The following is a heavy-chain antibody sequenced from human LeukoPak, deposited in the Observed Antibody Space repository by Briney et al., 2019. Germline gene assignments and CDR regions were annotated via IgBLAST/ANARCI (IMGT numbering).Heavy chain of an antibody. D-gene: IGHD3-22*01. CDR1: GYTFTRYG. J-gene: IGHJ4*02. CDR2: ISAYNGNT. CDR3: ARDIAYYYDSSGYNFDY. V-gene: IGHV1-18*01. Sequence: GASVKVSCKASGYTFTRYGISWVRQAPGQGLEWMGWISAYNGNTNYAQKLQGRVTMTTDTSTSTAYMELRSLRSDDTAVYYCARDIAYYYDSSGYNFDYWGQGTLVTVSS.